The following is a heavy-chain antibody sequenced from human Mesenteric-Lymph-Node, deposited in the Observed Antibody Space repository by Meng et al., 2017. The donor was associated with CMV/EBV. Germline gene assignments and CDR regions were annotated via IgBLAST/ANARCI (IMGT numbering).Heavy chain of an antibody. CDR3: ARGPPARPGEAWFDP. CDR2: IYYSGST. D-gene: IGHD6-6*01. Sequence: SETLSLTCTVSGGSISSYYWSWIRQPPGKGLEWIGYIYYSGSTNYNPSLKSRVTISVDTSKNQFSLKLSSVTAADTAVYYCARGPPARPGEAWFDPWGQGTLVTVSS. J-gene: IGHJ5*02. CDR1: GGSISSYY. V-gene: IGHV4-59*12.